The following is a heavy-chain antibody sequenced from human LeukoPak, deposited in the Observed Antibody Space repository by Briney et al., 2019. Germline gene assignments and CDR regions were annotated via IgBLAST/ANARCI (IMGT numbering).Heavy chain of an antibody. CDR2: ISYDGSNK. CDR3: ARRGEMATKALDY. Sequence: GGSLRLSCAASGFTFSSYGMHWVRQAPGKGLEWVAVISYDGSNKYYADSVKGRFTISRDNSRNTLYLQMNSLRPEDTAVYYCARRGEMATKALDYWGQGTLVTVSS. J-gene: IGHJ4*02. D-gene: IGHD3-16*01. CDR1: GFTFSSYG. V-gene: IGHV3-30*03.